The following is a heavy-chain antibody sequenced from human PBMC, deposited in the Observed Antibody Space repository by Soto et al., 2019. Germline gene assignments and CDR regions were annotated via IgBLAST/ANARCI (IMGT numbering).Heavy chain of an antibody. V-gene: IGHV4-39*01. CDR1: NGSISRSSYY. J-gene: IGHJ4*02. Sequence: QLLLQESGPGLLKSSETLSLTCTVSNGSISRSSYYWAWIRQPPGRGLEWIGSIFYSGGTYHNPSLKSRVTMSKDTFKDQFSLSLSSVTAADTAVYYCASQVVSSRHFDSWGQGALVTVSS. D-gene: IGHD2-15*01. CDR2: IFYSGGT. CDR3: ASQVVSSRHFDS.